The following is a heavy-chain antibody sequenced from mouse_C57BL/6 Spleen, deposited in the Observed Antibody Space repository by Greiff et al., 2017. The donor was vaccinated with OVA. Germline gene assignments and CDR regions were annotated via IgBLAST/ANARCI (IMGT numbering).Heavy chain of an antibody. J-gene: IGHJ2*01. D-gene: IGHD1-1*01. CDR1: GYTFTSYW. Sequence: QVQLQQPGAELVKPGASVKLSCKASGYTFTSYWMQWVKQRPGQGLEWIGEIDPSDSYTNYNQKFKGKATLTVDTSSSTAYMQLSSLTSEDSAVYYCARGGDYYGFDYWGQGTTLTVSS. CDR3: ARGGDYYGFDY. V-gene: IGHV1-50*01. CDR2: IDPSDSYT.